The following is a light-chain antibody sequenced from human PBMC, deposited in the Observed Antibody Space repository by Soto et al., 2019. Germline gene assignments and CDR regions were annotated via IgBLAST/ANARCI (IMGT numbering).Light chain of an antibody. CDR1: SSNIGSNY. Sequence: QSVLTQPPSASGTPGQRVTISCSGSSSNIGSNYVYWYQQLPGTAPKLLIYRNNQRPSGVPDRFSGSKSGTSASLAISGLRSEDXADYYCAAWDDSLSGRGVFGGGTKVTVL. J-gene: IGLJ3*02. CDR3: AAWDDSLSGRGV. V-gene: IGLV1-47*01. CDR2: RNN.